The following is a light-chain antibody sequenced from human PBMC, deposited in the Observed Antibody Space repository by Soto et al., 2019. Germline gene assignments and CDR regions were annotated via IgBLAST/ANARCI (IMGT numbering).Light chain of an antibody. Sequence: DIQMTQSPSTLSASVGDRVTITCRASQSISTWLAWYQQKPGKAPKLLIYKASSLEGGVPSRFSRSGSGTEFNITISSLQPDDFATYYCQQYNTYPLTFGGGTTVEIK. CDR1: QSISTW. CDR2: KAS. CDR3: QQYNTYPLT. J-gene: IGKJ4*01. V-gene: IGKV1-5*03.